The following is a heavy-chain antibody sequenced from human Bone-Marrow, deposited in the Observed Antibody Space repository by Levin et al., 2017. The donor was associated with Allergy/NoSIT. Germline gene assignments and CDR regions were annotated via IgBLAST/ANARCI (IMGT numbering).Heavy chain of an antibody. Sequence: GGSLRLSCKASGSIFTGYYMHWVREAPGQGLEWMGRINPDSGGTDYAQKFQGRVTMTRDTSISTAYMELTRLRSDDTATYYCARVRMRYCSGGSCNNAFNIWGQGTMVTVAS. V-gene: IGHV1-2*06. J-gene: IGHJ3*02. CDR3: ARVRMRYCSGGSCNNAFNI. CDR1: GSIFTGYY. D-gene: IGHD2-15*01. CDR2: INPDSGGT.